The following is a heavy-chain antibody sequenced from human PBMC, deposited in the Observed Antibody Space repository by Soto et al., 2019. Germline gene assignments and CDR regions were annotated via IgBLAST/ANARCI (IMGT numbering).Heavy chain of an antibody. Sequence: QVQLQESGPGLVKPSQTLSLTCSVSGDSVSTNTYYWSWVRQHPGKGLGWIGYIYYSGSTYYNPSLKSRVTMSVDTSKNQFSLRLTSVTAADTAVYYCARDRGGSWGLGYWGQGILVTVSS. J-gene: IGHJ4*02. CDR1: GDSVSTNTYY. V-gene: IGHV4-31*03. CDR2: IYYSGST. CDR3: ARDRGGSWGLGY. D-gene: IGHD1-26*01.